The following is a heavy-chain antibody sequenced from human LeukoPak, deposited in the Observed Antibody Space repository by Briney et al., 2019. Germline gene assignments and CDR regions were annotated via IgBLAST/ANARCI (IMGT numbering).Heavy chain of an antibody. D-gene: IGHD3-10*01. V-gene: IGHV3-48*01. CDR2: TTSGSSTI. CDR3: AREYGSGSYSIT. CDR1: AFTFSSYS. Sequence: PGGSLRLSCVASAFTFSSYSMNWVRQAPGKGLEWVSYTTSGSSTIYYADSVEGRLTISRDNAKNSLYLQMNSLRAEDTAVYYCAREYGSGSYSITWGQGTLVTVTS. J-gene: IGHJ5*02.